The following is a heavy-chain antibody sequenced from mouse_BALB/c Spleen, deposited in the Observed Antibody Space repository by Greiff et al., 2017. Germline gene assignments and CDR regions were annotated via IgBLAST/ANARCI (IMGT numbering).Heavy chain of an antibody. CDR3: ANYGNYGDYAMDY. CDR2: IWSGGST. CDR1: GFSLTSYG. D-gene: IGHD2-1*01. V-gene: IGHV2-4-1*01. J-gene: IGHJ4*01. Sequence: VKVVESGPGLVQPSQSLSITCTVSGFSLTSYGVHWVRQSPGKGLEWLGVIWSGGSTDYNAAFISRLSISKDNSKSQVFFKMNSLQADDTAIYYCANYGNYGDYAMDYWGQGTSVTVSS.